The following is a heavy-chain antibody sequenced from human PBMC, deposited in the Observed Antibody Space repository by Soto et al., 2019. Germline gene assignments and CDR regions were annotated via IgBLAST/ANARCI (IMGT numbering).Heavy chain of an antibody. CDR3: ARGRDYYDSSGYGYNWFDP. J-gene: IGHJ5*02. D-gene: IGHD3-22*01. CDR1: GGTFSSYA. V-gene: IGHV1-69*13. Sequence: SVKVSCKASGGTFSSYAISWVRQAPGQGLEWMREIIPIFGTANYAQKFQGRVTITADESTSTAYMELSSLRSEDTAVYYCARGRDYYDSSGYGYNWFDPWGQGTLVTVSS. CDR2: IIPIFGTA.